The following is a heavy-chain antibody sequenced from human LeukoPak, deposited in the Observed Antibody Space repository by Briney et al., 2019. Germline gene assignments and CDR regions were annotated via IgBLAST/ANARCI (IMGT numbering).Heavy chain of an antibody. J-gene: IGHJ4*02. D-gene: IGHD1-26*01. CDR3: ARGVRWEYAIDY. V-gene: IGHV4-34*01. CDR2: INHSGST. CDR1: GGSFSGYY. Sequence: PSETLSLTCAVYGGSFSGYYWSWIRQPPGKGLEWIGEINHSGSTNYNPSLKSRVTISVDTSKNQFSLKLSSVTAADTAVYYCARGVRWEYAIDYWGQGTLVTVSS.